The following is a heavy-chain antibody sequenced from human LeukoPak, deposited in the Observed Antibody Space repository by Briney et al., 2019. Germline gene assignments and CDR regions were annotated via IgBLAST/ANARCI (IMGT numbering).Heavy chain of an antibody. J-gene: IGHJ4*02. CDR2: INPNSGGT. CDR3: ARDPSRSGYYYEKPFDY. D-gene: IGHD3-22*01. V-gene: IGHV1-2*04. Sequence: SVKVSCKSSGYTFTGYYMHWVRQAPGQGLEWVGWINPNSGGTNYAQKFQGWVTMTRDTSTSTVYMELSRLRSEDTAVYYCARDPSRSGYYYEKPFDYWGEGTLVTVSP. CDR1: GYTFTGYY.